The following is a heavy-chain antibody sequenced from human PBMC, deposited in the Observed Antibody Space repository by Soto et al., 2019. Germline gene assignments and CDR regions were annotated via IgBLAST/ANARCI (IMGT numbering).Heavy chain of an antibody. V-gene: IGHV4-31*03. CDR2: IYYSGST. CDR1: GGSISSGGYY. CDR3: AREILSGSYPNWFDP. Sequence: QVQLQESGPGLVKPSQTLSLTCTVSGGSISSGGYYWSWIRQHPGKGLEWIGYIYYSGSTYYNPSLTSRVTISVDTSKNQFSLKLSSVTAADTAVYYCAREILSGSYPNWFDPWGQGTLVTVSS. J-gene: IGHJ5*02. D-gene: IGHD1-26*01.